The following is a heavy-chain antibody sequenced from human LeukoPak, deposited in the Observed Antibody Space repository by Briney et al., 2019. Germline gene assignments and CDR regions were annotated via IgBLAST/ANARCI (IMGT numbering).Heavy chain of an antibody. CDR2: INPSGGST. CDR1: GYTFTSYY. D-gene: IGHD3-16*01. CDR3: ARAYTSPNGPY. V-gene: IGHV1-46*01. Sequence: GASVKVSCKASGYTFTSYYMHWVRQAPGQGLEWMGIINPSGGSTSYAQKFQGRVTMTRDTSTSTAYMELNRLRSDDTAVYYCARAYTSPNGPYWGQGILVTVSS. J-gene: IGHJ4*02.